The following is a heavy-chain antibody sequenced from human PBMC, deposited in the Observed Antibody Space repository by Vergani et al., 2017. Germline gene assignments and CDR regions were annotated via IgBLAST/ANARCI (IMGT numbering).Heavy chain of an antibody. V-gene: IGHV1-2*02. J-gene: IGHJ6*02. CDR3: ARDRYGGNSGAYYYGMDV. D-gene: IGHD4-23*01. CDR1: GYTFTGYY. Sequence: QVQLVQSGAEVKKPGASVKVSCKASGYTFTGYYMHWVRQAPGQGLEWMGWINPNSGGTNYAQKFQGRVTMTRDTSISTAYMELSRLRSDDTAVYYCARDRYGGNSGAYYYGMDVWGQGTTVTVSS. CDR2: INPNSGGT.